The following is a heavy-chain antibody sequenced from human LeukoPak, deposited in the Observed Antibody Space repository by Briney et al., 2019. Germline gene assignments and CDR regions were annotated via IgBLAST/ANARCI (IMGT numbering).Heavy chain of an antibody. CDR3: ASGGYCSGGSCYTSRFDP. CDR1: GFPFSSYG. Sequence: PGGPLRLSCAASGFPFSSYGMLWAGQAPGKGLEGVAVIWYDGSNKYQADFVEGRFTIYRDNSKNSLYLEMKSVRAEDTAVYYCASGGYCSGGSCYTSRFDPWGQGTLVTVSS. V-gene: IGHV3-33*01. CDR2: IWYDGSNK. D-gene: IGHD2-15*01. J-gene: IGHJ5*02.